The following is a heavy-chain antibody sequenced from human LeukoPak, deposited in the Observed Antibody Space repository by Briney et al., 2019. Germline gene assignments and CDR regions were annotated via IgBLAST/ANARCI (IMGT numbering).Heavy chain of an antibody. Sequence: NPSETLSLTCTVSGESVNNFYCSWIRQSPGKGLEWIGYIQYGGTTTYNPSLKSRVTISADTSKNQVSLTLTSVTAADTAVYYCAGVEGWRDSYGYFDFWGQGTLATVSS. D-gene: IGHD5-18*01. J-gene: IGHJ4*02. CDR3: AGVEGWRDSYGYFDF. CDR1: GESVNNFY. CDR2: IQYGGTT. V-gene: IGHV4-59*02.